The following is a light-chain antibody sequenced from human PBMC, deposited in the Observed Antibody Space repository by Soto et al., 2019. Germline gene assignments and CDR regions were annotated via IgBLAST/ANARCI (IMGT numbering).Light chain of an antibody. V-gene: IGKV1D-12*01. CDR1: QGSSSW. J-gene: IGKJ5*01. Sequence: EIHMTQTPNSVSASVGDRVTITCRAGQGSSSWLAWYHQKPGKAPKLRIDAAASLQSGVPSRFSGSGSGTDFTLTIISLQAEDFATYYCQQANSLPLPFGQGTR. CDR3: QQANSLPLP. CDR2: AAA.